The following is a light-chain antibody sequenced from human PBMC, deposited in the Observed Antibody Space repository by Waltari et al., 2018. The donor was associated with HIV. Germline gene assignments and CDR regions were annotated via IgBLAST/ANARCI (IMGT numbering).Light chain of an antibody. V-gene: IGLV4-60*03. J-gene: IGLJ1*01. CDR1: SGHSSYT. CDR2: LERSGRY. Sequence: QPVLTQSSSASASLGSSVKLTCTLSSGHSSYTIAWHQQQPGKAHRYLMQLERSGRYNKGGAVPDRCSGSSSGADRHLTITNIQSEDDANYYCETWDSNTHVFGSGTKVTVL. CDR3: ETWDSNTHV.